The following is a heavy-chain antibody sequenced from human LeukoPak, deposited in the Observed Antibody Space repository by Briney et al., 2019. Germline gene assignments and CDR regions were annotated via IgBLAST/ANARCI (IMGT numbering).Heavy chain of an antibody. CDR2: MWYDGSRE. CDR1: GFILSTHG. J-gene: IGHJ4*02. CDR3: ARDLSFGSLDF. V-gene: IGHV3-33*01. Sequence: GGSLRLSCAASGFILSTHGMHWVRQAPGKGLEWVAGMWYDGSREDYADSVKGRFTISRDLSKNTLNLQMNSLRVEDTAMFYCARDLSFGSLDFRGQGTLVTVSS. D-gene: IGHD1-26*01.